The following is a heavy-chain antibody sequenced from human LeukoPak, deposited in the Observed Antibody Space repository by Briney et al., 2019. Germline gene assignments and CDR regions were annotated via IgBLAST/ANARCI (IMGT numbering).Heavy chain of an antibody. Sequence: SETLSLTCAVSGYSISSGYYWGWIRQRPGKGLEWIGSIYHSGSTYYSPSLKSRVTISVDTSKNQFSLKLSSVTAADTAVYYCAFERYDFWSGYYTGDAFDIWGQGTMVTVSS. J-gene: IGHJ3*02. D-gene: IGHD3-3*01. CDR3: AFERYDFWSGYYTGDAFDI. CDR2: IYHSGST. CDR1: GYSISSGYY. V-gene: IGHV4-38-2*01.